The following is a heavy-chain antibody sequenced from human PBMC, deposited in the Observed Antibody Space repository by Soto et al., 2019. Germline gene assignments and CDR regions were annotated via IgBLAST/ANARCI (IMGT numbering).Heavy chain of an antibody. CDR2: IIPIFGTA. J-gene: IGHJ6*02. Sequence: SVQVSCKASGGTFSSYAISWVRQAPGQGLEWMGGIIPIFGTANYAQKFQGRVTITADESTSTAYMELSSLRSEDTAVYYCARDLRQLVRTGYGMDVWGQGTTVTVSS. V-gene: IGHV1-69*13. D-gene: IGHD6-6*01. CDR1: GGTFSSYA. CDR3: ARDLRQLVRTGYGMDV.